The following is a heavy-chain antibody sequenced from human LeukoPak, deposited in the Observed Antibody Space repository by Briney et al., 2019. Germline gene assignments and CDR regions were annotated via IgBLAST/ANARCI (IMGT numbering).Heavy chain of an antibody. V-gene: IGHV3-21*01. D-gene: IGHD3-9*01. CDR3: FFQAEDGIRDFDWLLPFDY. CDR2: ISSSSSYI. Sequence: PGGSLRLSCAASGFTFCSYSMNSVRQAPGNGLEWVSSISSSSSYIYYADSVKDRFNICRDNAKNSLYLQMNSLRAEDTAVYYCFFQAEDGIRDFDWLLPFDYWGQGTLVTVSS. CDR1: GFTFCSYS. J-gene: IGHJ4*02.